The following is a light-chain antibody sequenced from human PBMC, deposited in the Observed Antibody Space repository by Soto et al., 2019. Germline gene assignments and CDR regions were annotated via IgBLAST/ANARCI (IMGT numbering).Light chain of an antibody. V-gene: IGLV2-14*01. CDR2: EVS. CDR3: ASFTSGALYV. J-gene: IGLJ1*01. CDR1: SSDLGGYNY. Sequence: QSALTQPASVSGSPGQSITISCTGTSSDLGGYNYVSWYQQHPGKAPKLMIYEVSNRPSGVSNRFSGSKSGNTASLTISGLQAEDEADYYCASFTSGALYVFGTGTKLTVL.